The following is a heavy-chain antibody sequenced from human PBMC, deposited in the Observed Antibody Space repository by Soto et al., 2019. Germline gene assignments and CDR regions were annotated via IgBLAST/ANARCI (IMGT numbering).Heavy chain of an antibody. Sequence: GASVKVSCKASGYTFTSYDINWVRQATGQGLEWMGWMNPNSVNTGYEQKFQGRVTMTRNTSISPAYMELSSLRSEDTALYYCARGGPLGNYVGYYYYMDVWGKGTTVTVSS. CDR1: GYTFTSYD. CDR2: MNPNSVNT. D-gene: IGHD1-7*01. J-gene: IGHJ6*03. CDR3: ARGGPLGNYVGYYYYMDV. V-gene: IGHV1-8*01.